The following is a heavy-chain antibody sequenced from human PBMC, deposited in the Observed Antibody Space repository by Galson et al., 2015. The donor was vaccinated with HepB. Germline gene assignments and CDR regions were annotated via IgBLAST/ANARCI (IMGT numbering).Heavy chain of an antibody. V-gene: IGHV3-7*01. CDR2: IKRDGSEE. J-gene: IGHJ5*02. CDR1: GFMFSNYW. Sequence: SLRLSCAASGFMFSNYWMSWVRQAPGKGLEWVANIKRDGSEEKYVDYLKGRFTISRDSAKDTLFLQMDSLRAEDTAVYYCVRVVVMGVVNWFDPWGQGTLVTVSS. CDR3: VRVVVMGVVNWFDP. D-gene: IGHD2-21*01.